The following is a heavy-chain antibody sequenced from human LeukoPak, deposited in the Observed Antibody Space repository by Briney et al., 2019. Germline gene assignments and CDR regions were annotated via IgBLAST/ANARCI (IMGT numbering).Heavy chain of an antibody. Sequence: SETLSLTCTVSGGSISSYYWSWIRQPPGKGLEWIGYIYYSGSTNYNPSLKSQVTISVDTSKNQFSLKLSSVTAADTAVYYCGGSSGYHPDPYYFDYWGQGTLVTVSS. D-gene: IGHD3-22*01. CDR2: IYYSGST. V-gene: IGHV4-59*08. J-gene: IGHJ4*02. CDR3: GGSSGYHPDPYYFDY. CDR1: GGSISSYY.